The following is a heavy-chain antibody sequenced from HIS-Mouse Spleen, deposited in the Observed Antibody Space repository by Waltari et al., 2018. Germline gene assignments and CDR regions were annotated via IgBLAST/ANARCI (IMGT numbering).Heavy chain of an antibody. J-gene: IGHJ4*02. CDR1: GFSLSPSGMC. CDR3: ARIAEGYTSGWYAFDY. V-gene: IGHV2-70*15. D-gene: IGHD6-19*01. Sequence: QVTLRESGPALVKPTQTLTLTSTFSGFSLSPSGMCVSWIRHPPGKALEWLARIDWDDDKYYSTSLKTRLTISRDTSKNQVVLTMTNMDPLDTATYYCARIAEGYTSGWYAFDYWGQGTLVTVSS. CDR2: IDWDDDK.